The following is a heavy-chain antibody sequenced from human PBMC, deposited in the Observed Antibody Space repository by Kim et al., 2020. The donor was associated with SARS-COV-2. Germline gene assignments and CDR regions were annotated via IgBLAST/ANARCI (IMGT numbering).Heavy chain of an antibody. Sequence: GGSLRLSCAASGFTFSCFGMSWVRQAPGKGLEWVSAISNSADATNYADSVKGRFTISRDSSKNTLFLQMNSLRADDTAVYYCATRIGRVGDTSQFNFDAWGEGTLVSVSS. CDR3: ATRIGRVGDTSQFNFDA. CDR2: ISNSADAT. CDR1: GFTFSCFG. V-gene: IGHV3-23*01. J-gene: IGHJ4*02. D-gene: IGHD2-21*02.